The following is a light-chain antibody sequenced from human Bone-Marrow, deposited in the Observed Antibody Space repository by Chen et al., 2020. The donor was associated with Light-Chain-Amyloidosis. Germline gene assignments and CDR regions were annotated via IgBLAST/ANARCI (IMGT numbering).Light chain of an antibody. CDR1: DLPTKY. Sequence: SYELTQPPSVSVSPGQTARITCSGDDLPTKYAYWYQQKPGQAPVLGIHRDTERPSGISGRVPGSSSGTTATLTISGVQAEDEADYHCQSADSSGTYEVIFGGGTKLTVL. CDR2: RDT. CDR3: QSADSSGTYEVI. V-gene: IGLV3-25*03. J-gene: IGLJ2*01.